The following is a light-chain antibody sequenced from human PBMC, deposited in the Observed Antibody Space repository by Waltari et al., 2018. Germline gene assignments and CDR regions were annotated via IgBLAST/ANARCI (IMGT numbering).Light chain of an antibody. J-gene: IGKJ3*01. CDR1: QSVRSN. CDR3: QQYNNWPPVFT. V-gene: IGKV3-15*01. Sequence: EIVMTQSPATLSVSPGERATPSCRASQSVRSNLAWYQQKPGQAPRLPIYGASNRATGVPARFSGSGSGTDFTLTISSLQYEDFAIYYCQQYNNWPPVFTFGPGTRVDIK. CDR2: GAS.